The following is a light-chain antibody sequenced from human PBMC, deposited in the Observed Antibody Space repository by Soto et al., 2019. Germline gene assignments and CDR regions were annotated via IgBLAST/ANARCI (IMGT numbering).Light chain of an antibody. Sequence: DIQMTQSPSSLAASVGVRVTIACRASQNITNFLNWYQHNPVKAPNLLIFAASHLQSGVSSRFSGSGSGTDFTLTISSLRPEDFATFYCQESATTRWAFGQGTKV. CDR1: QNITNF. V-gene: IGKV1-39*01. J-gene: IGKJ1*01. CDR3: QESATTRWA. CDR2: AAS.